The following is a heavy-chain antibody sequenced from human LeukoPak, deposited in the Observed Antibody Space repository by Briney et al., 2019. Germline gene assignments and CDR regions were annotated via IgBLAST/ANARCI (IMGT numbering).Heavy chain of an antibody. Sequence: GGSLRLSCAVSGFTFSSYAMHWVRQAPGKGLEYVSAISSNGGSTYYANSVKGRFTISRDNSKNTLYLQMGSLRAEDMAVYYCAKDSGYEDYYYYYYMDVWGKGTTVTVSS. CDR1: GFTFSSYA. V-gene: IGHV3-64*01. D-gene: IGHD5-12*01. J-gene: IGHJ6*03. CDR3: AKDSGYEDYYYYYYMDV. CDR2: ISSNGGST.